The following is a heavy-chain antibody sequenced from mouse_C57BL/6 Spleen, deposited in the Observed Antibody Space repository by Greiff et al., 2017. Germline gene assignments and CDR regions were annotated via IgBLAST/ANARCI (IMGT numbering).Heavy chain of an antibody. CDR2: ISSGSSTL. D-gene: IGHD1-1*01. J-gene: IGHJ1*03. CDR1: GFTFSDYG. Sequence: EVMLVESGGGLVKPGGSLKLSCAASGFTFSDYGMHWVRQAPEKGLEWVAYISSGSSTLYYADTVKGRFTISRDDAKNTLFLQMTSLRSEDTAMYYCARQTTVVARYFDVWGTGTTVTVSS. V-gene: IGHV5-17*01. CDR3: ARQTTVVARYFDV.